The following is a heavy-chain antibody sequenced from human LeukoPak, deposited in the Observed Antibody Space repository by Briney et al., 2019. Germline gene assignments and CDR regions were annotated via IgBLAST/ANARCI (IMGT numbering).Heavy chain of an antibody. V-gene: IGHV6-1*01. J-gene: IGHJ6*03. CDR2: TCYRCKWYN. Sequence: SQTLSLTCAISWDRVYHHSAPLNWISQSPTTGLEWLRRTCYRCKWYNDYAVSVKSRISIKPDTSKNQFSLQLNSVTPEDAAVYYCARAKTSGWSPYYYCYMDVWGKGTTVTISS. CDR1: WDRVYHHSAP. CDR3: ARAKTSGWSPYYYCYMDV. D-gene: IGHD6-19*01.